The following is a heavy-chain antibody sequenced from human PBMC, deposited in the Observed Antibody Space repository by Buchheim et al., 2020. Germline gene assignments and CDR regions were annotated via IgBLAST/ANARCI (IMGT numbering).Heavy chain of an antibody. Sequence: EVQLVESGGGLVQPGGSLRLSCAASGFTFSSYWMSWVRQAPGKGLEWVANIKQDGSEKYYVDSVKGRFTISRDNATNSLYLQMNSLRAEDTALYYCARDLYRQSSSSSDPYYYYYYYMDVWGKGTT. CDR1: GFTFSSYW. V-gene: IGHV3-7*01. CDR3: ARDLYRQSSSSSDPYYYYYYYMDV. CDR2: IKQDGSEK. D-gene: IGHD6-6*01. J-gene: IGHJ6*03.